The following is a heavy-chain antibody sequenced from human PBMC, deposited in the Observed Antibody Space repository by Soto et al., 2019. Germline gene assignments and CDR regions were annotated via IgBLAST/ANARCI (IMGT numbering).Heavy chain of an antibody. CDR2: IIPMFDST. D-gene: IGHD2-21*02. CDR1: GGPFSSYA. Sequence: GXSVKVSCSAVGGPFSSYAIVWARQAPGEGLEWMGGIIPMFDSTNYAQKFQGRVTITADESTSTAFMELSSLRSEDTAVYYCARRVVVTSVRDIAYYYYGLDVWGQGTTVTVSS. J-gene: IGHJ6*02. V-gene: IGHV1-69*01. CDR3: ARRVVVTSVRDIAYYYYGLDV.